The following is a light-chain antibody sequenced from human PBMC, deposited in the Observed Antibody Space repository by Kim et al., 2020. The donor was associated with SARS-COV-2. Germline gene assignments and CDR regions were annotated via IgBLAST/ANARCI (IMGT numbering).Light chain of an antibody. CDR1: TGAVTSSHY. CDR3: LLSYSGPSLV. J-gene: IGLJ2*01. CDR2: DTS. Sequence: QAVVSQEPSLTVSPGGTVTLTCGSSTGAVTSSHYPYWFQQKPGQAPRTLIYDTSNKHSWTPARFSGSLLGGKAALTLSGAQPEDEADYYCLLSYSGPSLVFGAGTQLTVL. V-gene: IGLV7-46*01.